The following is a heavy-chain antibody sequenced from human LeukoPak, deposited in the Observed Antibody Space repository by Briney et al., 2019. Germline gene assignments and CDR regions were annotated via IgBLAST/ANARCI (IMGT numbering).Heavy chain of an antibody. J-gene: IGHJ4*02. V-gene: IGHV3-30*18. CDR1: GFTFSSYG. CDR3: AKGEWELLRDPFDY. CDR2: ISYDGSNK. D-gene: IGHD1-26*01. Sequence: GGSLRLSCAASGFTFSSYGTHWVRQAPGKGLEWVAVISYDGSNKYYADSVKGRFTISRDNSKNTLYLQMNSLRAEDTAVYYCAKGEWELLRDPFDYWGQGTLVTVSS.